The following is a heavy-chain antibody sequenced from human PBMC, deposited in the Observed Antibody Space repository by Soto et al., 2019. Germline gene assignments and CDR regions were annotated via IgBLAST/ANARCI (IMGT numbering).Heavy chain of an antibody. CDR3: ARVTVRGFWAFDI. V-gene: IGHV4-59*01. D-gene: IGHD3-10*01. Sequence: SETLSLTCTVSGGSISSYDWSWIRQPPGKGLEWIGYIYYSGSTNYNPSLKSRVTISVDTSKNQFSLKLSSVTAADTAVYYCARVTVRGFWAFDIWGQGTMVTVSS. CDR2: IYYSGST. J-gene: IGHJ3*02. CDR1: GGSISSYD.